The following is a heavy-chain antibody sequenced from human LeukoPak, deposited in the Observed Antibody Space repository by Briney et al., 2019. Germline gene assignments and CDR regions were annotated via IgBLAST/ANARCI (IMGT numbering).Heavy chain of an antibody. J-gene: IGHJ4*02. Sequence: GGSLRLSCAASGITFSSHAMTWVRQAPGKGLEWVAAIRGNGATTDYADSAKGRFTISRDNSKSTLYLQMNSLRAEDTAVYYCAKDRLYSGSSELDSWGQGTLVTVSS. D-gene: IGHD1-26*01. V-gene: IGHV3-23*01. CDR2: IRGNGATT. CDR1: GITFSSHA. CDR3: AKDRLYSGSSELDS.